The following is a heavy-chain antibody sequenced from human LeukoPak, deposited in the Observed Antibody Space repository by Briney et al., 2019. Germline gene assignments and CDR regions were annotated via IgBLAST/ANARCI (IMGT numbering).Heavy chain of an antibody. D-gene: IGHD3-9*01. CDR3: AREVYDILTGYPS. J-gene: IGHJ4*02. CDR2: IYTSGST. Sequence: SETLSLTCTVSGGSISSGSYYWSWIRQPAGKGLEWIGRIYTSGSTNYNPSLKSRVTISVDTSKNQFSLKLSSVTAADTAVYYCAREVYDILTGYPSGGQGTLVTVSS. CDR1: GGSISSGSYY. V-gene: IGHV4-61*02.